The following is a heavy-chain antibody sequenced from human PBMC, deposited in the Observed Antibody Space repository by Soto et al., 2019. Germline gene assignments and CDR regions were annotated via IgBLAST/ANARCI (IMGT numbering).Heavy chain of an antibody. J-gene: IGHJ4*02. Sequence: SETLSLTCTVSGGSISSGGYYWSWIRQHPGKGLEWIGYIYYSGSTYYNPSLKSRVTISVGTSKNQFSLKLSSVTAADTAVYYCARGATVVTPRRYYFDYWGQGTLVTVSS. V-gene: IGHV4-31*03. CDR1: GGSISSGGYY. CDR2: IYYSGST. D-gene: IGHD1-26*01. CDR3: ARGATVVTPRRYYFDY.